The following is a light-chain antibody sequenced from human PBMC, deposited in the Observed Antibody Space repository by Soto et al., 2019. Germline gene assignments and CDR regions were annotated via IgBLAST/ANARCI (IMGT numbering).Light chain of an antibody. CDR1: SSNIGSNY. J-gene: IGLJ7*01. Sequence: QSVLTQPPSASGTPGQRVTISCSGSSSNIGSNYVYWYQQLPETAPKLLIYRNNQRPSGVPDRFSGSKSGTSDSLAISGLRSEDEADYYCAAWDDSLSGAVFGGGTQLTVL. V-gene: IGLV1-47*01. CDR2: RNN. CDR3: AAWDDSLSGAV.